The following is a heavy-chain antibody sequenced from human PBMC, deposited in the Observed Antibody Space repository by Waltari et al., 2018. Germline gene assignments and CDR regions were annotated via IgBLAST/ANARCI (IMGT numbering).Heavy chain of an antibody. CDR2: SGIDGRT. CDR3: AKEVWQQMVKMVGWFDP. D-gene: IGHD2-8*01. J-gene: IGHJ5*02. Sequence: VQLLESGGGVVQPGGSLRLSCVASGFPLHNHVLSWVRQVPGRGLELVSASGIDGRTYYADSVKGRFTISRDNAKNTLYLQMNSLRDEDTAVYYCAKEVWQQMVKMVGWFDPWGQGTLVTVSS. CDR1: GFPLHNHV. V-gene: IGHV3-23*01.